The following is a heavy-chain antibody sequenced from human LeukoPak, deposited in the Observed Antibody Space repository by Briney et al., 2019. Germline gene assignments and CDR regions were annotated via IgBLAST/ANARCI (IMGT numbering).Heavy chain of an antibody. Sequence: GASVKVSCKASGYTFNKYSISWVRQAPGQGLEWMGWINTNTGNPTYAQGFTGRFVFSLDTSVSTAYLQISSLKPEDTAVYYCAKQGPGYCGSTSCYGVDYWGQGTLVTVSS. D-gene: IGHD2-2*01. CDR1: GYTFNKYS. V-gene: IGHV7-4-1*02. CDR3: AKQGPGYCGSTSCYGVDY. CDR2: INTNTGNP. J-gene: IGHJ4*02.